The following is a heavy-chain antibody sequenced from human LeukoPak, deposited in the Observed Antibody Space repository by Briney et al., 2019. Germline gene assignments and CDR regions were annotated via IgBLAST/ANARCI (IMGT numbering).Heavy chain of an antibody. Sequence: PGGSLRLSCAASGFTVSSNYMTWVRQAPGKGLEWVSVIYSGGNTYYADSVKGRFTIFRGNYKNTLYLQMNNLRAEDTAVYFFGMVRGVSQLRYFDYWGQGTLVAVSS. D-gene: IGHD3-10*01. V-gene: IGHV3-53*01. CDR3: GMVRGVSQLRYFDY. CDR2: IYSGGNT. CDR1: GFTVSSNY. J-gene: IGHJ4*02.